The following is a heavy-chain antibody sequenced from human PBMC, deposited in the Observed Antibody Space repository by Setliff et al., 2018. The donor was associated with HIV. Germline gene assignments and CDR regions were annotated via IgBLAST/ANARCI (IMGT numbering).Heavy chain of an antibody. Sequence: ASETLSLTCAVYGGSLTGYFWTWIRQSPGKGLEWVGQVNRDGGAHYNPSLRSRVTISVDTSKNQFSLKLTSMTAADTAVYYCARQKKSSSWSPNDYWGQGTLVTVSS. V-gene: IGHV4-34*01. J-gene: IGHJ4*02. CDR1: GGSLTGYF. CDR3: ARQKKSSSWSPNDY. CDR2: VNRDGGA. D-gene: IGHD2-2*01.